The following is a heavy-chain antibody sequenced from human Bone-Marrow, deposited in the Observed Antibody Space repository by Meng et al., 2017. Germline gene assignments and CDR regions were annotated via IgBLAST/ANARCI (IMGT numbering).Heavy chain of an antibody. Sequence: GLLVQAAVEVKKPVAAVTVSCKASAYTFTRSYMHWVLQAPGQGLEWMGRINPNSGGTNYAQKFQGRVTMTRDTSISTAYMELSRLRSDDTAVYYCTTDLPFTEGGVITTWGQGTLVTVSS. CDR1: AYTFTRSY. CDR3: TTDLPFTEGGVITT. CDR2: INPNSGGT. J-gene: IGHJ5*02. V-gene: IGHV1-2*06. D-gene: IGHD3-16*02.